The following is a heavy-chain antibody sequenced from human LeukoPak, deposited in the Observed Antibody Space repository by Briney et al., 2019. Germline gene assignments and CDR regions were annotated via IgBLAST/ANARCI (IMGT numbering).Heavy chain of an antibody. Sequence: SETLSLTCTVSGGSISSYYWSWIRQPPGKGLEWIGYIYYSGSTNYNPSLKSRVTISVDTSKNQFSLKLNSVTAADTAVYYCARDLYSGYDQSPFDYWGQGTLVTVSS. J-gene: IGHJ4*02. CDR2: IYYSGST. V-gene: IGHV4-59*01. D-gene: IGHD5-12*01. CDR1: GGSISSYY. CDR3: ARDLYSGYDQSPFDY.